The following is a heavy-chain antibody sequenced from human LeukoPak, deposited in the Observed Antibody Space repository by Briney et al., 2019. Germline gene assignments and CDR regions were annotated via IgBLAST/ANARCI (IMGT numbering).Heavy chain of an antibody. D-gene: IGHD3-9*01. CDR3: ARIRYFDPFDY. V-gene: IGHV4-39*07. CDR2: MYYSGST. CDR1: GVSISSSNHY. J-gene: IGHJ4*02. Sequence: SETLSLTCTVSGVSISSSNHYWGWIRQPPGKGLEWIGSMYYSGSTYYNPSLKSRVTISVDTSKNQFSLKLSSVTAADTAVYYCARIRYFDPFDYWGQGTLVTVSS.